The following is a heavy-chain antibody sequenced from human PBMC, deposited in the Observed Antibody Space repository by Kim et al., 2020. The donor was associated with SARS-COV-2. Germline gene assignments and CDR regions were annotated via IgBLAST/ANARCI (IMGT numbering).Heavy chain of an antibody. CDR3: ARDSPFRYFDWLPTGAGYYYYGMDV. J-gene: IGHJ6*02. D-gene: IGHD3-9*01. Sequence: GGSLRLSCAASGFTFSSYSMNWVRQAPGKGLEWVSSISSSSSYIYYADSVKGRFTISRDNAKNSLYLQMNSLRAEDTAVYYRARDSPFRYFDWLPTGAGYYYYGMDVWGQGTTVTVSS. CDR1: GFTFSSYS. CDR2: ISSSSSYI. V-gene: IGHV3-21*01.